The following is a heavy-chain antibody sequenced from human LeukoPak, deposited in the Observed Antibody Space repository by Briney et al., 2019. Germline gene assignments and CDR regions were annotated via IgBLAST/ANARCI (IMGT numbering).Heavy chain of an antibody. Sequence: ASVKVSCKASGYTFTGYYMNWVRQAPGQGLEWMGWINPNSGRTNYAQNFQGRITMTRDTSISTAYMELSRLISDDTAVYYCARVFGRQLPDSWGQGTLVTVSS. V-gene: IGHV1-2*02. CDR1: GYTFTGYY. CDR2: INPNSGRT. J-gene: IGHJ4*02. CDR3: ARVFGRQLPDS. D-gene: IGHD1-26*01.